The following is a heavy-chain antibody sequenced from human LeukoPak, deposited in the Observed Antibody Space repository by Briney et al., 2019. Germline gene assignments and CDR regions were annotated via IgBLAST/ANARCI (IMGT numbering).Heavy chain of an antibody. J-gene: IGHJ4*02. Sequence: SETLSLTCTVSGGSISSYYWSWIRQPPGKGLEWIGYIYYSGSTYYNRSPKSRVTISIDTSKNQFSLKLSSVTAADTAVYYCARRGSFWSGYYSYWGQGTLVTVSS. V-gene: IGHV4-59*12. CDR3: ARRGSFWSGYYSY. CDR1: GGSISSYY. D-gene: IGHD3-3*01. CDR2: IYYSGST.